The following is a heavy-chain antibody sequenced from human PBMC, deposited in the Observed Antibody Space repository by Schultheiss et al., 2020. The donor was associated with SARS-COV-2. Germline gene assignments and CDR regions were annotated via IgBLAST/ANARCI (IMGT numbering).Heavy chain of an antibody. D-gene: IGHD3-22*01. Sequence: SETLSLTCTVSGGSISSYYWSWVRQPPGKGLEWIAYIYYSGSTNYNPSLKSRVTISVDTSKNQFSLKLSSVTAADTAVYYCARVSYYDSSGYYSDYWGQGTLVTVSS. V-gene: IGHV4-59*12. CDR1: GGSISSYY. CDR3: ARVSYYDSSGYYSDY. J-gene: IGHJ4*02. CDR2: IYYSGST.